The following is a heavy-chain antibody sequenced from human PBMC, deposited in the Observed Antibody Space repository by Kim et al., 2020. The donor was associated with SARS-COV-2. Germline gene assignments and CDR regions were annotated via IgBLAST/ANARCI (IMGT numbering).Heavy chain of an antibody. J-gene: IGHJ3*02. D-gene: IGHD3-22*01. V-gene: IGHV3-7*01. CDR1: GFTFSSYW. CDR3: ARDGDLDRSGKDAFGI. Sequence: GGSLRLSCAASGFTFSSYWMTWVRQAPGKGLEWVANIKQDGNKNYYVDSVKGRFTISRDNAKNALYLQMNSLRAEDTAVYYCARDGDLDRSGKDAFGIWGQGKMVTVSS. CDR2: IKQDGNKN.